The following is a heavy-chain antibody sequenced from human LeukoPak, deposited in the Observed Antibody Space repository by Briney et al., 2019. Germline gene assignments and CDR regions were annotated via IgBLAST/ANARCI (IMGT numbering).Heavy chain of an antibody. CDR1: GFTFSTFW. V-gene: IGHV3-74*01. CDR3: ARDLTGPVDY. J-gene: IGHJ4*02. D-gene: IGHD3-9*01. CDR2: INPEETTT. Sequence: GGSLRLSCSASGFTFSTFWMHWVRQAPDKGLVWVSRINPEETTTTYADSVRGRFTISRDNAKNTLYLQMNSLTAEDTAVYYCARDLTGPVDYWGQGTLVTVSS.